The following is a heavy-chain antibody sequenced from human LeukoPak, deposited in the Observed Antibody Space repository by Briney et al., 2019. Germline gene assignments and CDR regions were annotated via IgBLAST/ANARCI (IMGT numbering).Heavy chain of an antibody. D-gene: IGHD6-6*01. J-gene: IGHJ4*02. V-gene: IGHV4-31*01. CDR2: IYYSGST. Sequence: SETLSLTCTVSGGSISSGGYYWSWIRQHPGKGLEWIGYIYYSGSTYYNPSLKSQVTISVDTSKNQFSLKLSSVTAADTAVYYCAREGSSSLPDYWGQGTLVTVSS. CDR3: AREGSSSLPDY. CDR1: GGSISSGGYY.